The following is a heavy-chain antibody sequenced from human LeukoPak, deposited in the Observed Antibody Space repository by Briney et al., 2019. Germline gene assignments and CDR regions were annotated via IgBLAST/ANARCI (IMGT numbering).Heavy chain of an antibody. J-gene: IGHJ4*02. CDR3: ARGKGSYGDYYFDY. CDR1: SYTFTSYG. D-gene: IGHD4-17*01. CDR2: ISVYNGNT. V-gene: IGHV1-18*01. Sequence: ASVKVSCKASSYTFTSYGISWVRQAPGQGLEWMGWISVYNGNTNYAQKLQGRVTMTTDTSTSTAYMELRSLRSDDTAVYYCARGKGSYGDYYFDYWGQGTLVTVSS.